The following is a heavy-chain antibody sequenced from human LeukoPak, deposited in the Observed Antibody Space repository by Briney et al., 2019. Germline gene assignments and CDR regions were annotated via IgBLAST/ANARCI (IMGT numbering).Heavy chain of an antibody. Sequence: SETLSLACTVSGYSISSGYYWGWIRQPPGKGLEWIGSIHYSGRTYYNPSLQSRVTISIDTSKNQFSLKRRFVTAADTAVYYRARVRCSGGSCPYYYYYYYMDVWGKGTTVTVSS. V-gene: IGHV4-38-2*02. D-gene: IGHD2-15*01. J-gene: IGHJ6*03. CDR2: IHYSGRT. CDR1: GYSISSGYY. CDR3: ARVRCSGGSCPYYYYYYYMDV.